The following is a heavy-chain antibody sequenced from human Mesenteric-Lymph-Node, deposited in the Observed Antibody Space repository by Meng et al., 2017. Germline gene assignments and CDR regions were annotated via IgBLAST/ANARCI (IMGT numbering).Heavy chain of an antibody. CDR1: GDTFSRYT. CDR3: ARDRVVVITTLRSYYYYGMDV. Sequence: SVKVSCKASGDTFSRYTIHWVRQASGQGLEWMGRIIPIFGIANYAQKLQGRVTITADKSTSTAYMELSSLRSEDTAVYYCARDRVVVITTLRSYYYYGMDVWGQGTTVTVSS. V-gene: IGHV1-69*04. D-gene: IGHD3-22*01. CDR2: IIPIFGIA. J-gene: IGHJ6*02.